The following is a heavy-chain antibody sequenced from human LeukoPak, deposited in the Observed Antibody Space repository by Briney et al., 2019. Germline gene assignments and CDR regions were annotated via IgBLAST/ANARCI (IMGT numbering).Heavy chain of an antibody. D-gene: IGHD3-10*02. Sequence: GGSLRLSCAASGFTFSSYWMNWVRQAPGKGLEWVANIKQDGSEKYYVDSVKGRFTISRDNAKNSLYLQMNSLRAEDTAVYYCAELGITMIGGVWGKGTTVTVSS. CDR1: GFTFSSYW. CDR3: AELGITMIGGV. J-gene: IGHJ6*04. CDR2: IKQDGSEK. V-gene: IGHV3-7*01.